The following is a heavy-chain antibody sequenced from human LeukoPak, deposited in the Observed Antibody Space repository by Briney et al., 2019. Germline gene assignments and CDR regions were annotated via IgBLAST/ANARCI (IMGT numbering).Heavy chain of an antibody. J-gene: IGHJ6*03. V-gene: IGHV4-38-2*02. CDR1: GYSISSGYY. CDR3: ARGATVTTLRYMDV. D-gene: IGHD4-11*01. CDR2: IYHSGST. Sequence: SETLSLTCTVSGYSISSGYYWGWIRQPPGKGLEWIGSIYHSGSTYYNPSLKSRVTISVDTSKNQFSLKLSSVTAADTAVYYCARGATVTTLRYMDVWGKGTTVTVSS.